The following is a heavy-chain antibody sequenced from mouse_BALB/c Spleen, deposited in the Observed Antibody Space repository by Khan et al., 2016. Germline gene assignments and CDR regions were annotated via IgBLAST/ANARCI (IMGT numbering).Heavy chain of an antibody. Sequence: QVQLKESGPGLVAPSQSLSITCTVSGFSLTTYGVHWVRQPPGKGLEWLGVIWAGGSTNYNSALMSRLSISKDNSKSHVFLQMTSLQTDDTATYYCARDRYYGTSYFDYWGQGTTLTVSS. CDR1: GFSLTTYG. D-gene: IGHD1-1*01. V-gene: IGHV2-9*02. J-gene: IGHJ2*01. CDR2: IWAGGST. CDR3: ARDRYYGTSYFDY.